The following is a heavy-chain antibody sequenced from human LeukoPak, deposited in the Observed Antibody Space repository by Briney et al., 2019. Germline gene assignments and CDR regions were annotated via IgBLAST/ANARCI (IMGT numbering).Heavy chain of an antibody. J-gene: IGHJ6*04. Sequence: GGSLRLSCAASGFTFSGNWMTWVRQAPGKGLKWVANIKQDGSENSYLDSVKGRFTISRDNAKNSLYLQMNSLRAEDTAVYYCARGRGMDVWGKGTTVTVSS. CDR3: ARGRGMDV. CDR2: IKQDGSEN. CDR1: GFTFSGNW. V-gene: IGHV3-7*01.